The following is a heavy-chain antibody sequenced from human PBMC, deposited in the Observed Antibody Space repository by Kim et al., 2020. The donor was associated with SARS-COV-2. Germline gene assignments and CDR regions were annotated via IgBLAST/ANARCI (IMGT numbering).Heavy chain of an antibody. V-gene: IGHV3-21*01. CDR1: GFTFSSYS. Sequence: GGSLRLSCAASGFTFSSYSMNWVRQAPGKGLEWVSSISSSSSYIYYADSVKGRFTISRDNAKNSLYLQMNSLRAEDTAVYYCARVAVAGKIFDYWGQGTLVTVSS. J-gene: IGHJ4*02. CDR3: ARVAVAGKIFDY. CDR2: ISSSSSYI. D-gene: IGHD6-19*01.